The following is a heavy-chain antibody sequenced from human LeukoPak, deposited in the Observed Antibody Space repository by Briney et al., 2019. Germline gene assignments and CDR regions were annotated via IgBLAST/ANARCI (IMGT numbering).Heavy chain of an antibody. CDR3: VKGFGYSSGWYEPFDI. V-gene: IGHV3-64D*09. J-gene: IGHJ3*02. D-gene: IGHD6-19*01. Sequence: GGSLRLSCSASGFTFSSFAMHWVRQAPGKGLEYVSGISSDGRSTYFPDSVKGRFTISRDNSKNKVSLRMSSLRAEDTAVYYCVKGFGYSSGWYEPFDICGQGTLVTVSS. CDR2: ISSDGRST. CDR1: GFTFSSFA.